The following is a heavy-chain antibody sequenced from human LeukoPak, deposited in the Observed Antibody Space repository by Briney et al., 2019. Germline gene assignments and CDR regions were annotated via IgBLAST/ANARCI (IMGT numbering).Heavy chain of an antibody. Sequence: PGGSLRLSCAASGFTFSSYSMNWVRQAPGKGLEWVSSISSSSSYIYYADSVKGRFTISRDNAKNSLYLQMNSLRAEDTAVYYCVRLGRGGSTFGGMGYWGQGTLVTVSS. D-gene: IGHD3-3*01. CDR3: VRLGRGGSTFGGMGY. CDR1: GFTFSSYS. J-gene: IGHJ4*02. CDR2: ISSSSSYI. V-gene: IGHV3-21*01.